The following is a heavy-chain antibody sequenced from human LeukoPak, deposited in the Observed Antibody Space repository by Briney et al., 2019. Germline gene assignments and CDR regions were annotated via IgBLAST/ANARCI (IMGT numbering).Heavy chain of an antibody. CDR1: GYTFTGYY. CDR2: INPNSGGT. Sequence: ASVKVSCKASGYTFTGYYMHWVRQAPGQGLEWMGWINPNSGGTNNAQKFQGRVTMTRDTSISTAYMELSRLRSDDAAVYYCARDFWCCYYRETIYYWGQGTLVTVSS. CDR3: ARDFWCCYYRETIYY. V-gene: IGHV1-2*02. D-gene: IGHD3-3*01. J-gene: IGHJ4*02.